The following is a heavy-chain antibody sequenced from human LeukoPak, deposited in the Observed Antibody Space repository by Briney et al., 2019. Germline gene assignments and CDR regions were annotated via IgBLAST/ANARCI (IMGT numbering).Heavy chain of an antibody. CDR2: ISGSGGST. Sequence: PGGSLRLSCAASGFTLSSSSMSWVRQAPGKGLEGVSVISGSGGSTVYADSVKGRFTISRDNSKNTLYLQINSLRAEDTAVYYCAKGSGWYVWGQGTLVTVSS. D-gene: IGHD6-19*01. J-gene: IGHJ4*02. V-gene: IGHV3-23*01. CDR1: GFTLSSSS. CDR3: AKGSGWYV.